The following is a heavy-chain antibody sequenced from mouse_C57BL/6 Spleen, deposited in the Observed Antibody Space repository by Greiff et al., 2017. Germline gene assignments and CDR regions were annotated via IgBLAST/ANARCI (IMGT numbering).Heavy chain of an antibody. J-gene: IGHJ3*01. CDR1: GFNIKDDY. V-gene: IGHV14-4*01. Sequence: EVQLQQSGAELVRPGASVKLSCTASGFNIKDDYMHWVKQRPEQGLEWIGWIDPENGDTEYASKFQGKATITADTSSNTAYLQLSSLTSEYTAVYYCTTSRFAYWGQGTLVTVSA. CDR3: TTSRFAY. CDR2: IDPENGDT.